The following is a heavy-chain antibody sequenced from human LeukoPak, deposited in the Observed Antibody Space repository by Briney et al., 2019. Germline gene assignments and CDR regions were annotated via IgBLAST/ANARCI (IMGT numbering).Heavy chain of an antibody. CDR2: ISYSGST. V-gene: IGHV4-59*06. CDR1: GGSISSYY. J-gene: IGHJ4*02. Sequence: SETLSLTCTVSGGSISSYYWSWIRQPPGKGLEWIAYISYSGSTYYNPSLKSRVTMSVDTSKNQFSLKLSSVTAADTAVYYCARSRYDGSGYWDYWGQGTLVTVSS. CDR3: ARSRYDGSGYWDY. D-gene: IGHD3-22*01.